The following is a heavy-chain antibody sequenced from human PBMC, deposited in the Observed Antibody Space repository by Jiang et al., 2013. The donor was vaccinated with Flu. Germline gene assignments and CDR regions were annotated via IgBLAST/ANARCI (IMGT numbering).Heavy chain of an antibody. Sequence: GAEVKKPGASVKVSCKASGYTFTSYGISWVRQAPGQGLEWMGWISAYNGNTNYAQKLQGRVTMTTDTSTSTAYMELRSLRSDDTAVYYCARDRSIQYSSSWLNRDPEFDYWGQGTLVTVSS. J-gene: IGHJ4*02. CDR1: GYTFTSYG. V-gene: IGHV1-18*01. CDR3: ARDRSIQYSSSWLNRDPEFDY. D-gene: IGHD6-13*01. CDR2: ISAYNGNT.